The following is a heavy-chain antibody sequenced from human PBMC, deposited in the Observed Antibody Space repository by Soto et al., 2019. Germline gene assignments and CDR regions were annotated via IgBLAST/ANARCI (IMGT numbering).Heavy chain of an antibody. J-gene: IGHJ4*02. CDR2: IYHSGST. CDR3: ARWPQLEPRFDY. D-gene: IGHD1-1*01. CDR1: GGSISSGCYS. Sequence: PSETLSLTCAVSGGSISSGCYSWSWIRQPPGKGLEWIGYIYHSGSTYYNPSLKSRVTISVDRSKNQFSLKLSSVTAADTAVYYCARWPQLEPRFDYWGQGTLVTVSS. V-gene: IGHV4-30-2*01.